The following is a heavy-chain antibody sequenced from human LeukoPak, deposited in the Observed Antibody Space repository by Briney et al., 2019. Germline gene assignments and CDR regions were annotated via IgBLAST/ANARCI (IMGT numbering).Heavy chain of an antibody. J-gene: IGHJ4*02. D-gene: IGHD3-22*01. CDR2: IHTSGML. V-gene: IGHV4-31*03. Sequence: SQTLSLTCTVSGASFSSGDQYWNWIRQSPGKGLEWIGSIHTSGMLYNNPSLESRVTISIDTSKNQFSLNLNSVTDADTAVYFCSRGLDSRKLGYWGQGTLVTVSS. CDR1: GASFSSGDQY. CDR3: SRGLDSRKLGY.